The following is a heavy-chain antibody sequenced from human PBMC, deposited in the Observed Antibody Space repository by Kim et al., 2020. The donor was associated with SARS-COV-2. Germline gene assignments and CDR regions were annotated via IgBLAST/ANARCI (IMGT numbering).Heavy chain of an antibody. Sequence: SETLSLTCAVYGGSFSGYYWSWIRQPPGKGLEWIGEINHSGSTNYNPSLKSRVTISVDTSKNQFSLKLSSVTAADTAVYYCARVPIEYSSGWYVEIYYYGMDVWGQGTTVTVSS. V-gene: IGHV4-34*01. CDR2: INHSGST. CDR3: ARVPIEYSSGWYVEIYYYGMDV. J-gene: IGHJ6*02. CDR1: GGSFSGYY. D-gene: IGHD6-19*01.